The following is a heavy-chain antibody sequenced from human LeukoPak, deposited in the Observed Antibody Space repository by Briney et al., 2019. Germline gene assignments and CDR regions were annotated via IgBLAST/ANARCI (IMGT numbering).Heavy chain of an antibody. V-gene: IGHV1-18*01. Sequence: GAAVKDSRKASVYTLTTYVISWVRQAPGQGLEWMGWISAHNGNTIYAQKLQGRVTMTRDISTSTAYMELRSLRSDDTAMYYCAREWESSMIVMFRFWGQGTQVTVSS. CDR3: AREWESSMIVMFRF. J-gene: IGHJ4*02. CDR1: VYTLTTYV. D-gene: IGHD3-22*01. CDR2: ISAHNGNT.